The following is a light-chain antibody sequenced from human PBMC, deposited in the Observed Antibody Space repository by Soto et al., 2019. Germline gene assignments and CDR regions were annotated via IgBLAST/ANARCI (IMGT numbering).Light chain of an antibody. J-gene: IGKJ1*01. Sequence: EIVITQSPATLSVSPGERATLSCRAGQSVATNLAWYQQKPGQAPRLLIYGASTRATGIPARFSGSGSGTELTITVSSLKSEDFEVYYCQQYKDWPATFGQGTKVDI. CDR2: GAS. CDR3: QQYKDWPAT. CDR1: QSVATN. V-gene: IGKV3-15*01.